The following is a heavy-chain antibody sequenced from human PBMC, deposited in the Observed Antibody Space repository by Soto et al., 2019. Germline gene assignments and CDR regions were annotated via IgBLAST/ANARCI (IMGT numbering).Heavy chain of an antibody. J-gene: IGHJ6*02. CDR2: IYSGGST. Sequence: GSLRLSCAASGFTVSSNYMSWVRQAPGKGLEWVSVIYSGGSTYYADSVKGRFTISRDNSKNTLYLQMNSLRAEDTAVYYCARSESGGDYLGIDYYYGMDVWGQGTTVTVSS. D-gene: IGHD4-17*01. V-gene: IGHV3-66*01. CDR1: GFTVSSNY. CDR3: ARSESGGDYLGIDYYYGMDV.